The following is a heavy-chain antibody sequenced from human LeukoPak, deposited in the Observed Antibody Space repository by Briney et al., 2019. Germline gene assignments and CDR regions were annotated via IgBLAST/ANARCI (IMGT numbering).Heavy chain of an antibody. D-gene: IGHD6-19*01. V-gene: IGHV4-34*01. CDR1: GGSFSGYY. CDR3: VRGFGYSSSPFGY. Sequence: PSETLSLTCAVYGGSFSGYYWSWIRQPPGKGLDWIGEINHSGSTNYNPSLKSRVTISVDTSKNQFSLKLSSVTAADTAVYYCVRGFGYSSSPFGYWGQGTLVTVSS. CDR2: INHSGST. J-gene: IGHJ4*02.